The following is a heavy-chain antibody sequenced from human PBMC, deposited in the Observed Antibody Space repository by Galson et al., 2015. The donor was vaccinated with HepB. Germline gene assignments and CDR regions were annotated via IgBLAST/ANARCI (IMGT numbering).Heavy chain of an antibody. Sequence: SLRLSCAASGFTFSDYYMSWIRQAPGKGLEWVSYISSRSSYTTYADSVKGRFTISRDNAKKSLYLQMNSLRAEDTAVYYCARSKRLVLDYCYGMDVWGQGTTVTVSS. CDR2: ISSRSSYT. J-gene: IGHJ6*02. CDR3: ARSKRLVLDYCYGMDV. CDR1: GFTFSDYY. V-gene: IGHV3-11*06. D-gene: IGHD6-19*01.